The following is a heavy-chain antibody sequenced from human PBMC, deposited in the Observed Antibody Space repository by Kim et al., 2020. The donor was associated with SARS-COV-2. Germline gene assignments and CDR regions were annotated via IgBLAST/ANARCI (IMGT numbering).Heavy chain of an antibody. V-gene: IGHV3-73*01. CDR1: GFSLSDSS. J-gene: IGHJ6*02. CDR2: IRSKVNSYAT. D-gene: IGHD2-15*01. CDR3: VSSGYQDYFGMDV. Sequence: GGSLRLSCAASGFSLSDSSMHWVRQAPGKGLEWVGRIRSKVNSYATAYAETVKGRFTFSREDSKNTAYLQMNDLKTEDTAMYYCVSSGYQDYFGMDVWGQGTTVTVSS.